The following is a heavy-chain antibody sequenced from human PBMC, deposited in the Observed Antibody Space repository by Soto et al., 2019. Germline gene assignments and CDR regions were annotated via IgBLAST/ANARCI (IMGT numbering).Heavy chain of an antibody. CDR2: IDPSDSYT. J-gene: IGHJ5*01. CDR3: ARVHKNWFDS. Sequence: PGESLKISCKASGYNFTAFWIHWVRQRPGKALGWLGKIDPSDSYTNYSPSFEGHVTISTDNSITTAYLQWSSLRASDTALYFCARVHKNWFDSWAQGTLVPVSS. V-gene: IGHV5-10-1*01. CDR1: GYNFTAFW.